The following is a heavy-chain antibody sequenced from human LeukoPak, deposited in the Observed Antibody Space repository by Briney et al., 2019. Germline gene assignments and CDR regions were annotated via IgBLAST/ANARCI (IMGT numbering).Heavy chain of an antibody. CDR1: GGSFSGYY. D-gene: IGHD6-19*01. V-gene: IGHV4-34*01. CDR2: INHSGST. Sequence: SETLSLTCAVYGGSFSGYYWSWIRQPPGKGLEWIGEINHSGSTNYNPSLKSRVTISVDTSKNQFSLELSSVTAADTAVYYCARGPRFGGWYGYFDYWGQGTLVTVSS. CDR3: ARGPRFGGWYGYFDY. J-gene: IGHJ4*02.